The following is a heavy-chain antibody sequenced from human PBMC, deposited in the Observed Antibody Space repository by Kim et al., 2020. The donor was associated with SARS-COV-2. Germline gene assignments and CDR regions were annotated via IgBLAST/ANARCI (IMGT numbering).Heavy chain of an antibody. D-gene: IGHD3-10*01. CDR3: YLLLWFGELFPLGY. J-gene: IGHJ4*02. CDR1: GGSFSGYY. V-gene: IGHV4-34*01. CDR2: INHSGST. Sequence: SETLSLTCAVYGGSFSGYYWSWIRQPPGKGLEWIGEINHSGSTNYNPSLKSRVTISVDTSKNQFSLKLSSVTAADTAVYYCYLLLWFGELFPLGYWGQGTLVTVSS.